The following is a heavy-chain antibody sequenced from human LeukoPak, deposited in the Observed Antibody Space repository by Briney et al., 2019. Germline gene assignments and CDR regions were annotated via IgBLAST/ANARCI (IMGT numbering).Heavy chain of an antibody. J-gene: IGHJ3*02. CDR1: GGSISSGSYY. CDR3: AKESAIVVVVAAGAFDS. Sequence: PSETLSLTCTVSGGSISSGSYYWSWIRQPAGKGLEWIGRIYTSGSTNYNPSLKSRVTISVDTSKNQCSLKLSSLTAADTAVYYCAKESAIVVVVAAGAFDSWGQGTMVSVSS. CDR2: IYTSGST. V-gene: IGHV4-61*02. D-gene: IGHD2-15*01.